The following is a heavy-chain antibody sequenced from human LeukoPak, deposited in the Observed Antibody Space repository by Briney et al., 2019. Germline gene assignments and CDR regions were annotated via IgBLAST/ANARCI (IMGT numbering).Heavy chain of an antibody. D-gene: IGHD3-10*01. CDR2: IIPILGIA. CDR1: GGTFSSYA. CDR3: ARGDRGYYYYYMDV. V-gene: IGHV1-69*04. J-gene: IGHJ6*03. Sequence: ASVKVSCKASGGTFSSYAISWVRQAPGQGLEWMGRIIPILGIANYAQKFQGRVTITADKSTSTAYMELSSLRSEDTAVYYCARGDRGYYYYYMDVWGKGTTVTVSS.